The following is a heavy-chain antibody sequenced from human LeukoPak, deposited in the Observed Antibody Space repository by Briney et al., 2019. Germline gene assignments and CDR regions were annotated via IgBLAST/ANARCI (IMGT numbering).Heavy chain of an antibody. Sequence: EASAKVSCKASGYTFTSYYMHWVRQAPGQRLEWMGWIHAGKGNTKYSQKFQGRVTITRDTSAITAYMELSSLRSEDTAVYYCARDNNGWDYWGQGTLVTVSS. V-gene: IGHV1-3*01. CDR3: ARDNNGWDY. D-gene: IGHD6-19*01. J-gene: IGHJ4*02. CDR1: GYTFTSYY. CDR2: IHAGKGNT.